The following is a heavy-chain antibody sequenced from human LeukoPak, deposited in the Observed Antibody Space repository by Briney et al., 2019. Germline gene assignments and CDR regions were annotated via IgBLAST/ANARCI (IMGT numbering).Heavy chain of an antibody. CDR3: ATYSGSYLLLDY. CDR1: GGSISSYY. CDR2: IYYSGST. J-gene: IGHJ4*02. Sequence: SETLSLTCTVSGGSISSYYWSWIRQPPGKGLEWIGYIYYSGSTYYNPSLKSRVTISVDTSKNQFSLKLSSVTAADTAVYYCATYSGSYLLLDYWGQGTLVTVSS. V-gene: IGHV4-59*04. D-gene: IGHD1-26*01.